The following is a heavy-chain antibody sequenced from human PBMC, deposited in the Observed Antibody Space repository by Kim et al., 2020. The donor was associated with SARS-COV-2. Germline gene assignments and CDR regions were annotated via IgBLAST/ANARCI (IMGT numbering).Heavy chain of an antibody. D-gene: IGHD2-2*01. V-gene: IGHV1-69*04. CDR3: ARPLALYCSSTSCYGAEYF. J-gene: IGHJ1*01. CDR2: IIPILGIA. CDR1: GGTFSSYA. Sequence: SVKVSCKASGGTFSSYAISWVRQAPGQGLEWMGRIIPILGIANYAQKFQGRVTITADKSTSTAYMELSSLRSEDTAVYYCARPLALYCSSTSCYGAEYF.